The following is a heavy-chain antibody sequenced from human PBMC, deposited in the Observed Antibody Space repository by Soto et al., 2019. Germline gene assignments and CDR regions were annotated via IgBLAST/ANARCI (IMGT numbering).Heavy chain of an antibody. CDR3: ARVRRYYYYYYGMDV. J-gene: IGHJ6*02. CDR1: GWSFSGYY. CDR2: INHSGST. Sequence: QVQLQQWGAGLLKPSETLSLTCAVYGWSFSGYYWCWIRQPPGKGLEWIGEINHSGSTNYNPSLKSRVTISVDTSKNQFSLKLSSVTAADTAVYYCARVRRYYYYYYGMDVWGQGTTVTVSS. V-gene: IGHV4-34*01.